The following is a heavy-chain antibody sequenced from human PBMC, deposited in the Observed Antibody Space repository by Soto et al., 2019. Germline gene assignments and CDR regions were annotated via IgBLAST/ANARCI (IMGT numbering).Heavy chain of an antibody. V-gene: IGHV3-21*01. Sequence: PGGSLRLSCAASGFNFSSYSMNWVRQAPGKGLEWVSSISSSSSYIYYADSVKGRFTISRDNAKNSLYLQMNSLRAEDTAVYYCARHPPSYLDYWGQGTLVTSPQ. CDR3: ARHPPSYLDY. J-gene: IGHJ4*02. CDR2: ISSSSSYI. CDR1: GFNFSSYS.